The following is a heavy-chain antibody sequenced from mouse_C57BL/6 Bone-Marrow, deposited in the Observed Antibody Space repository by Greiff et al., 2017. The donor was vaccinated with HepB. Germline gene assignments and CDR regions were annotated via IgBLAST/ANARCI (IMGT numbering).Heavy chain of an antibody. D-gene: IGHD2-5*01. Sequence: VQLQQPGAELVRPGSSVKLSCKASGYTFTSYWMHWVKQRPIQGLEWIGNIDPSDSETHYNQKFKDKATLTVDKSSSTAYMQLSSLTSEDSAVYYCARHPPYYYSNYKGYFDYWGQGTTLTVSS. CDR1: GYTFTSYW. CDR3: ARHPPYYYSNYKGYFDY. V-gene: IGHV1-52*01. J-gene: IGHJ2*01. CDR2: IDPSDSET.